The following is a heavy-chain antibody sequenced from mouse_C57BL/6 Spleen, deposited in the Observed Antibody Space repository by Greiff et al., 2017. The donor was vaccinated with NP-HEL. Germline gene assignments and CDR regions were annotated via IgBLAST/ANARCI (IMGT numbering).Heavy chain of an antibody. CDR3: ARGATVVAGGYAMDY. CDR2: IDPEDGET. V-gene: IGHV14-2*01. CDR1: GFNIKDYY. J-gene: IGHJ4*01. D-gene: IGHD1-1*01. Sequence: EVKLQESGAELVKPGASVKLSCTASGFNIKDYYMHWVKQRTEQGLEWIGRIDPEDGETKYAPKFQGKATITAGTASNTAYQQLSSLTSEDTAVYYCARGATVVAGGYAMDYWGQRTSVTVSS.